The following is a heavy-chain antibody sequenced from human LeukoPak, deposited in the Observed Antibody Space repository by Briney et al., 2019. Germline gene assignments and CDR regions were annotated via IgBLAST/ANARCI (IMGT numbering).Heavy chain of an antibody. J-gene: IGHJ4*02. CDR3: ARPDRIWFGELLDYFEY. CDR1: GFTFSSYW. CDR2: IKQDGSEK. Sequence: GGSVRLSCAASGFTFSSYWLSWFRQAPGKGLEWVDNIKQDGSEKYYADSVKGRFTISRDNAKNSLYLQMNSLRAEDTAVYYCARPDRIWFGELLDYFEYWGPGDLVPVSS. V-gene: IGHV3-7*01. D-gene: IGHD3-10*01.